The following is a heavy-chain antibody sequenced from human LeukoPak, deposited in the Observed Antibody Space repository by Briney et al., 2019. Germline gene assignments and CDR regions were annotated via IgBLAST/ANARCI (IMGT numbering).Heavy chain of an antibody. V-gene: IGHV3-9*01. Sequence: GGSLRLSCAASGFTFDDYAMHWVRQAPGKGLEWVSGISWSSGSIYYADSVKGRFTISRDNAKNSLYQQMNSLRAEDTALYYCAKSAVGSYSSSSGYYYYYYMDVWGKGTTVTVSS. CDR3: AKSAVGSYSSSSGYYYYYYMDV. J-gene: IGHJ6*03. CDR2: ISWSSGSI. D-gene: IGHD6-6*01. CDR1: GFTFDDYA.